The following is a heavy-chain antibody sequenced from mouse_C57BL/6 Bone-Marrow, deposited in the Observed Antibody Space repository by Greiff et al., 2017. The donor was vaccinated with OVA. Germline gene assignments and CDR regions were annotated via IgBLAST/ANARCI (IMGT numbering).Heavy chain of an antibody. CDR1: GYTFTSYW. D-gene: IGHD1-1*01. CDR3: AGSYYYGSRIPYFDV. Sequence: QVQLQQPGAELVKPGASVKLSCKASGYTFTSYWMHWVKQRPGRGLEWIGRIDPNSGGTKYNEKFQGKATLTVDKPSSTAYMQLSSLTSEDYAVYYCAGSYYYGSRIPYFDVWGTGTTVTVSS. J-gene: IGHJ1*03. CDR2: IDPNSGGT. V-gene: IGHV1-72*01.